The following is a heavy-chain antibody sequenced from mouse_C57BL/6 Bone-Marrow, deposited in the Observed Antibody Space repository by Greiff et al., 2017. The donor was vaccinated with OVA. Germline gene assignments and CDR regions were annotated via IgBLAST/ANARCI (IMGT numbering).Heavy chain of an antibody. CDR2: ISDGGSYT. CDR1: GFTFSSYA. CDR3: ARSYDYDFDY. J-gene: IGHJ2*01. V-gene: IGHV5-4*03. Sequence: DVKLQESGGGLVKPGGSLKLSCAASGFTFSSYAMSWVRQTPEKRLEWVATISDGGSYTYYPDNVKGRFTISRDNAKNNLYLQMSHLKSEDTAMYYCARSYDYDFDYWGQGTTLTVSS. D-gene: IGHD2-4*01.